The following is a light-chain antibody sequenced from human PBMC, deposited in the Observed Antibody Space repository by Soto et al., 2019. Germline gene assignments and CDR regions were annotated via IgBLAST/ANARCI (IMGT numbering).Light chain of an antibody. V-gene: IGLV2-8*01. J-gene: IGLJ2*01. CDR1: SSDVGGYNY. Sequence: QSALTQPPSASGSPGQSVTISCTGSSSDVGGYNYVSWYQQHPGKAPKLMIYEVSKRPSGVPDRLSGSKSGNTASLTVSGLQAEDEADYYCSSYGGSNIVVFGGGTKVTV. CDR2: EVS. CDR3: SSYGGSNIVV.